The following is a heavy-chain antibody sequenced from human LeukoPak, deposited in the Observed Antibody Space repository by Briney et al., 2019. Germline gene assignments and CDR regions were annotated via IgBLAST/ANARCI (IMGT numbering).Heavy chain of an antibody. Sequence: PSETLSLTCAVYGGSFSGYYWSWIRQPPGKGLEWIGEINHSGSTNYNPSLKSRVTISVDTSKNQFSLKLSSVTAADTAVYYRARLSYSSSWYRIDYWGQGTLVTVSS. J-gene: IGHJ4*02. V-gene: IGHV4-34*01. CDR2: INHSGST. D-gene: IGHD6-13*01. CDR3: ARLSYSSSWYRIDY. CDR1: GGSFSGYY.